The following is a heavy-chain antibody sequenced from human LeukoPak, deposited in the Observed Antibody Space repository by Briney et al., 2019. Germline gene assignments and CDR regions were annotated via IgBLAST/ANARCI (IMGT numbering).Heavy chain of an antibody. CDR2: IYYSGST. Sequence: SQTLSLTCTVSGGSISSGDYYWSWIRQPPGKGLEWIGYIYYSGSTYYNPSLKSRVTISVDTSKNQFSLKLSSVTAADTAVYYCAREAIVVVPAAISGDNWFDPWGQGTLVTVSS. D-gene: IGHD2-2*01. V-gene: IGHV4-30-4*08. CDR1: GGSISSGDYY. CDR3: AREAIVVVPAAISGDNWFDP. J-gene: IGHJ5*02.